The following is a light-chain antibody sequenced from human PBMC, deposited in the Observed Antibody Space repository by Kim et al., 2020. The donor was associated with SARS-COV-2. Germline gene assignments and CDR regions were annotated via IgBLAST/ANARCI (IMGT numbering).Light chain of an antibody. Sequence: PGERATLSCRASQGIGSDLAWYQQKPGQAPRLLISDAYNRATGIPARFSGSGSGTDFTLTVNSLQAEDSAVYYCQQRNMWPRTFGQGTKVEIK. J-gene: IGKJ1*01. CDR2: DAY. V-gene: IGKV3-11*01. CDR3: QQRNMWPRT. CDR1: QGIGSD.